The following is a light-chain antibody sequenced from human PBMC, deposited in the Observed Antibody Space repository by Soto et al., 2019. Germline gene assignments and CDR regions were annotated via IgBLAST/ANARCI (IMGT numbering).Light chain of an antibody. CDR2: GNN. Sequence: QSVLTQPPSVSGAPGQRVTISCTGSNSNIGAGYDVHWYQHIPGTAPKLLIYGNNNRPSGVPGRFSGSNSGTSASLAITGLQAEDEAEYYCQSYDRILSGSYVFGTGTKVTVL. J-gene: IGLJ1*01. CDR1: NSNIGAGYD. CDR3: QSYDRILSGSYV. V-gene: IGLV1-40*01.